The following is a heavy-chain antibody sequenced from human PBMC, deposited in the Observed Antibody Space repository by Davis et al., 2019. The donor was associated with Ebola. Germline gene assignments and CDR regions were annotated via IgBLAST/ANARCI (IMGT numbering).Heavy chain of an antibody. CDR2: MNPNSGNT. J-gene: IGHJ6*04. CDR1: GYTFTSYD. CDR3: ARGELLWFGELFAPYGMDV. Sequence: ASVKVSCKASGYTFTSYDINWVRQATGQGLECMGWMNPNSGNTGYAQKFQGRVTMTRNTSISTAYMELSSLRSEDTAVYYCARGELLWFGELFAPYGMDVWGKGTTVTVSS. V-gene: IGHV1-8*01. D-gene: IGHD3-10*01.